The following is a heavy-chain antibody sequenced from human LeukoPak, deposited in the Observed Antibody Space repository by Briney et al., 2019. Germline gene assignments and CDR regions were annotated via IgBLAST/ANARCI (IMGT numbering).Heavy chain of an antibody. V-gene: IGHV3-21*01. D-gene: IGHD1-26*01. CDR1: GFTFSSYS. Sequence: GGSLRLSCAASGFTFSSYSMNWVRQAPGKGLEWVSSISSSSSYIYYADSVKGRFTISRDNAKNSLYLRMNSLRAEDTAVYYCARANSGSYRNWFDPWGQGTLVTVSS. J-gene: IGHJ5*02. CDR2: ISSSSSYI. CDR3: ARANSGSYRNWFDP.